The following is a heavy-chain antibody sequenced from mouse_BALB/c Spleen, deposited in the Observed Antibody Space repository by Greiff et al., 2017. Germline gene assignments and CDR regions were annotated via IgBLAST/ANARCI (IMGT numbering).Heavy chain of an antibody. CDR1: GFAFSSYD. D-gene: IGHD2-4*01. Sequence: EVKLMESGGGLVKPGGSLKLSCAASGFAFSSYDMSWVRQTPEKRLEWVAYISSGGGSTYYPDTVKGRFTISRDNAKNTLYLQMSSLKSEDTAMYYCARQGYYDYDAWFAYWGQGTLVTVSA. CDR3: ARQGYYDYDAWFAY. V-gene: IGHV5-12-1*01. J-gene: IGHJ3*01. CDR2: ISSGGGST.